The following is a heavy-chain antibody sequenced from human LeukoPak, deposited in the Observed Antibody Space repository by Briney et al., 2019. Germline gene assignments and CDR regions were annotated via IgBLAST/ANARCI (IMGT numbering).Heavy chain of an antibody. J-gene: IGHJ4*02. D-gene: IGHD3-10*01. CDR1: GGSISSSNW. Sequence: PSGTLSLTCAVSGGSISSSNWWSWVRQPPGKGLEWIGEIYHSGSTNYNPSLKSRVTISVDKSKNQFSLKPSSVTAADTAVYYCASLADYYGSGSYYRNDYWGQGTLVTVSS. V-gene: IGHV4-4*02. CDR2: IYHSGST. CDR3: ASLADYYGSGSYYRNDY.